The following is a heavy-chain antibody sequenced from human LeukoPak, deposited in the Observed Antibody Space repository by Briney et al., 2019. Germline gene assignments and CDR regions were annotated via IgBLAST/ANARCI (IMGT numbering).Heavy chain of an antibody. D-gene: IGHD3-10*01. J-gene: IGHJ4*02. Sequence: GGSLRLSCEVSGVMFNTFGMHWVRQAPGKGLEWVAFIRYDGSSSFYADSVKGRFTISRDNSKNTVYLQMNSLRAEDTAVYYCARDRYYGSGSQKFDYWGQGTLVTVSS. V-gene: IGHV3-30*02. CDR2: IRYDGSSS. CDR3: ARDRYYGSGSQKFDY. CDR1: GVMFNTFG.